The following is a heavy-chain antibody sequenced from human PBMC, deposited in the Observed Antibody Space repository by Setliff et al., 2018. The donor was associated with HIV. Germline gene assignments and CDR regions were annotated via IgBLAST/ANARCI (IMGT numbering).Heavy chain of an antibody. Sequence: ASVKVSCKISGYTLTEVSMHWVRQAPGKGLEWMGYFDPQDGKTIYAQKFQGRVTITRDTSATTAYMELSSLRSEDMAVYYCARSPMRTGYYYYYMDVWGKGTTVTVSS. CDR2: FDPQDGKT. D-gene: IGHD3-22*01. V-gene: IGHV1-24*01. CDR3: ARSPMRTGYYYYYMDV. CDR1: GYTLTEVS. J-gene: IGHJ6*03.